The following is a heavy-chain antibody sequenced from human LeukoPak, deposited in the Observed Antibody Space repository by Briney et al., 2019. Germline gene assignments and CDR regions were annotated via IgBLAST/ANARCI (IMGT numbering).Heavy chain of an antibody. Sequence: GGSLRLSCAASGFTFSSYWMTWVRQAPGKGLEWVASIKQDGSEKYCVDSVKGRLTISRDNAKNSLYLLMNSLRAEDTAVYYCARDAYNWNIDVFDIWGQGTMVTVSS. V-gene: IGHV3-7*01. CDR3: ARDAYNWNIDVFDI. CDR2: IKQDGSEK. D-gene: IGHD1/OR15-1a*01. J-gene: IGHJ3*02. CDR1: GFTFSSYW.